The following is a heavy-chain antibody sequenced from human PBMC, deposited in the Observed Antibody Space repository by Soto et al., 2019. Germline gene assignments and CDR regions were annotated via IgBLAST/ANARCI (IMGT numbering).Heavy chain of an antibody. CDR2: IKQDGSEK. J-gene: IGHJ5*02. D-gene: IGHD3-10*01. Sequence: EVQLVESGGGLAQPGGSLRLSCAASGFTFNSYRMTWVRQAPGKGLEWVANIKQDGSEKYYVDSVKGRFTISRDNAKNSLYLQMNSLRAEDTAVYYCARGRGLDPWGQGTLVTVSS. CDR3: ARGRGLDP. CDR1: GFTFNSYR. V-gene: IGHV3-7*04.